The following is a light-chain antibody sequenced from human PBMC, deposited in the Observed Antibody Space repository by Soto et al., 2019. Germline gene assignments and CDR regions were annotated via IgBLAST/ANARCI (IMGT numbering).Light chain of an antibody. Sequence: EIVLTQSPVTLSLSPGERATLSCRASQSVSSYLAWYQQKPGQAPRLLIYDASNRETGIPARFSGSGSGTDFTLTISGLEPEDFAVYYCQQRSNWQVTFGQGTRLEIK. CDR1: QSVSSY. CDR3: QQRSNWQVT. J-gene: IGKJ5*01. CDR2: DAS. V-gene: IGKV3-11*01.